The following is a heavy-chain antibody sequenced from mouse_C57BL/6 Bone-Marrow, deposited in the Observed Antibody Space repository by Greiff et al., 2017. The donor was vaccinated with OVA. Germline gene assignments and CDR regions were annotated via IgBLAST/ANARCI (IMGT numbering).Heavy chain of an antibody. Sequence: VQLVESGPGLVAPSQSLSITCTVSGFSLTSYAISWVRQPPGKGLEWLGVIWTGGGTNYNSALKSRLSISKDNSKSQVFLKMNSLQTDDTARYYCARAPSTVVAPYWYFDVWGTGTTVTVSS. V-gene: IGHV2-9-1*01. CDR1: GFSLTSYA. CDR3: ARAPSTVVAPYWYFDV. J-gene: IGHJ1*03. D-gene: IGHD1-1*01. CDR2: IWTGGGT.